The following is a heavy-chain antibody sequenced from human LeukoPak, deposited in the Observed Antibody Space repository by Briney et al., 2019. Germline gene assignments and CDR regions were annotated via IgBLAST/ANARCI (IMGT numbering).Heavy chain of an antibody. J-gene: IGHJ3*02. CDR2: IYTSGST. V-gene: IGHV4-4*07. CDR1: GGSIRSYY. Sequence: PSETLSLTCTVSGGSIRSYYWSLIRQPAGKGLEWIGRIYTSGSTNYNPSLKSRVSMSVDTSKNQFSLKVSSVTAADTAVYYCAREVGSSWYLVGAFDIWGQGTTVTVSS. CDR3: AREVGSSWYLVGAFDI. D-gene: IGHD6-13*01.